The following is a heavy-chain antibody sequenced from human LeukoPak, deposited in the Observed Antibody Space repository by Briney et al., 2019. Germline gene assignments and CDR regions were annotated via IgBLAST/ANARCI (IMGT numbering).Heavy chain of an antibody. V-gene: IGHV6-1*01. CDR1: GDSVSSSSAV. CDR3: AGTTDYSSFLAF. D-gene: IGHD4-11*01. Sequence: SQTLSLTCAVSGDSVSSSSAVWNWIMQSPSRGLEWLGRTYYRSKWHNEYAESVKSRISITSDTSKNQFSLQLNSVTPEDTAEYFCAGTTDYSSFLAFWGQGTLVTVSS. CDR2: TYYRSKWHN. J-gene: IGHJ4*02.